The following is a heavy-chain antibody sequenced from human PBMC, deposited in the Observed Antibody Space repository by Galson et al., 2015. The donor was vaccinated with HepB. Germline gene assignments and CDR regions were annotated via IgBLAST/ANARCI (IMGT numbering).Heavy chain of an antibody. V-gene: IGHV3-74*01. CDR2: INSDGSST. CDR3: ARNYGDYVSDWFDP. D-gene: IGHD4-17*01. J-gene: IGHJ5*02. Sequence: SLRLSCAASGFTFSGYWMHWVRQAPGKGLVWVSRINSDGSSTSYADSVKGRFTISRDKAKNTLYLQMNSLRAEDTAVYYCARNYGDYVSDWFDPWGQGTLVTVSS. CDR1: GFTFSGYW.